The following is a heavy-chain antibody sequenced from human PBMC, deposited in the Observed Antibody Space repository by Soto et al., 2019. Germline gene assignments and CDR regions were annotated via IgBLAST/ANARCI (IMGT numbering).Heavy chain of an antibody. Sequence: QVQLVESGGGVVQPGRSLRLSCAASGFTFSSSGMHWVRQAPGKGPEWVAVISYDGRDKYYTDSVKGRFSISRDNSKNTLYLQMNSLRAEDTAMYYCANLEGYYYYPGVDVWGQGTTVTVSS. CDR2: ISYDGRDK. CDR3: ANLEGYYYYPGVDV. V-gene: IGHV3-30*18. CDR1: GFTFSSSG. J-gene: IGHJ6*02.